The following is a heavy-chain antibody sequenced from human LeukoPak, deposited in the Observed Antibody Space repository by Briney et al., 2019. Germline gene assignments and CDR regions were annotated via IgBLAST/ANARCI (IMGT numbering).Heavy chain of an antibody. D-gene: IGHD3-3*01. Sequence: PGGSLRLSCAASGFTFSSYSMNWVRQAPGKGLEWVSYISSSGSTIYYADSVKGRFTISRDNAKNSLYLQMNSLRAEDTAVYYCARESRAIFGVVIRRNAFDIWGQGTMVTVSS. CDR3: ARESRAIFGVVIRRNAFDI. CDR2: ISSSGSTI. J-gene: IGHJ3*02. V-gene: IGHV3-48*01. CDR1: GFTFSSYS.